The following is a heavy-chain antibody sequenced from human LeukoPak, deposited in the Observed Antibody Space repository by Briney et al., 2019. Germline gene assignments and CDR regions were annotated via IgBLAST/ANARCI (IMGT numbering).Heavy chain of an antibody. J-gene: IGHJ4*02. Sequence: SETLSLTCSVSGGSMRSSNYYWGWIRQPPGKGLEWIGSMYFSGNTFYNPSLKSRVTISVDTSKNQFSLKLSPVIAADTAVYYCARVGVDYSGNILKYFFDYWGQGTLVTVSS. CDR2: MYFSGNT. CDR1: GGSMRSSNYY. D-gene: IGHD4-23*01. V-gene: IGHV4-39*07. CDR3: ARVGVDYSGNILKYFFDY.